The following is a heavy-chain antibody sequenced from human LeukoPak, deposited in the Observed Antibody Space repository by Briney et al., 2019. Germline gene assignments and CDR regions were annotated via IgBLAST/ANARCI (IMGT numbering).Heavy chain of an antibody. D-gene: IGHD2-15*01. Sequence: GGSLRLSCAASGFTFSSYTMNWVRQAPGQGLEWVSFISSGSDTIYYADSVKGRFTISRDNAKNSLSLQMNSLRAEDTAVYYCARGGLFKYFFDYWGQGTPVTVSS. CDR2: ISSGSDTI. J-gene: IGHJ4*02. CDR1: GFTFSSYT. CDR3: ARGGLFKYFFDY. V-gene: IGHV3-48*01.